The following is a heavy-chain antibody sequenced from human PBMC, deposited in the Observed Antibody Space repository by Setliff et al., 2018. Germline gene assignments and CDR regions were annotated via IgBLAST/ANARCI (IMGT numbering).Heavy chain of an antibody. D-gene: IGHD3-22*01. Sequence: TLSLTCTVSGASVSGNSYYWGWIRQPPGKGLEWIASTYYSGNTYYNPSLKSRVTISVDTSKNQFSLKLTSVTAADTAVYYCARAPRYFDPTGSYFDFWGQGTLVTVS. CDR3: ARAPRYFDPTGSYFDF. CDR1: GASVSGNSYY. J-gene: IGHJ4*02. V-gene: IGHV4-39*07. CDR2: TYYSGNT.